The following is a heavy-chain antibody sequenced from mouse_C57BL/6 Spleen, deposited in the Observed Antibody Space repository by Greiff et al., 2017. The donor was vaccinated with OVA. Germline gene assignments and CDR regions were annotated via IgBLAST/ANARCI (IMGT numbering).Heavy chain of an antibody. CDR1: GYAFSSYW. J-gene: IGHJ2*01. V-gene: IGHV1-82*01. Sequence: VQLQESGPELVKPGASVKISCKASGYAFSSYWMNWVKQRPGKGLEWIGRIYPGDGDTNYNGKFKGKATLTADKSSSTAYMQLSSLTSEDSAVYFCARSYYSNYVGYWCQGTTLTVSS. CDR2: IYPGDGDT. CDR3: ARSYYSNYVGY. D-gene: IGHD2-5*01.